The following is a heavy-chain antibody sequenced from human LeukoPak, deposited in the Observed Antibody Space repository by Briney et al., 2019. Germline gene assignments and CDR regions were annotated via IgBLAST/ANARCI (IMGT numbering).Heavy chain of an antibody. Sequence: PSETLFLTCAVYGGSFSRYYWSGLRQPPGKGLEGIGEINHGGSTNYNPSLKSRVTISVDPSKNQYSLKLSSVTAADTAVYYCARAYGDYVTARSFNDAFDIWGQGTMVTVSS. CDR1: GGSFSRYY. CDR3: ARAYGDYVTARSFNDAFDI. D-gene: IGHD4-17*01. V-gene: IGHV4-34*01. J-gene: IGHJ3*02. CDR2: INHGGST.